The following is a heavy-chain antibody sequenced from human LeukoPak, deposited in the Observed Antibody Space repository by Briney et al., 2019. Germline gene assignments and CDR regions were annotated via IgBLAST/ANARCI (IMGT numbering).Heavy chain of an antibody. V-gene: IGHV4-39*01. J-gene: IGHJ4*02. Sequence: SETLSLTCTVSGTSFSSSTYYWGWIRQPPGKGLEWIGSIYYSGSTYYNPSLKSRVTMSVDTSKNQFSLKLSSVTAADTAVYYCARHAGGISATGTRPFDYWGQGTLVTVSS. D-gene: IGHD6-13*01. CDR1: GTSFSSSTYY. CDR2: IYYSGST. CDR3: ARHAGGISATGTRPFDY.